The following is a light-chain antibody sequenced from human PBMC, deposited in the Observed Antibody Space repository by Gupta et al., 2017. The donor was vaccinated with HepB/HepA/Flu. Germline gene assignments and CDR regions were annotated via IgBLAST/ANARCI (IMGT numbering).Light chain of an antibody. CDR1: QSVRSN. V-gene: IGKV3-15*01. CDR3: QHHNNWPPAT. J-gene: IGKJ2*01. Sequence: EIMMTQSPATLSVSPGEIATRSCRARQSVRSNLAWNQRKPRQAPRLRNYGASASATGLTARFSGSGYGINFSLTISSRQSEDYAGYYSQHHNNWPPATFGQGTKLEIK. CDR2: GAS.